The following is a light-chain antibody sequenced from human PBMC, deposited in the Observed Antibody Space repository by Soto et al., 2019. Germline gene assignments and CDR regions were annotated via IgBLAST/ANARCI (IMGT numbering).Light chain of an antibody. J-gene: IGKJ4*01. V-gene: IGKV1-27*01. Sequence: DIQMTQSPSSLSASVGDRVTITCRASQGIFNFLAWYQQRPGRVPELLIYAASTLQSGVPSRFSGSGSGTDFTLTISSLRPEDAATYYCQEYKSVPLTFGGGTKVEIE. CDR2: AAS. CDR3: QEYKSVPLT. CDR1: QGIFNF.